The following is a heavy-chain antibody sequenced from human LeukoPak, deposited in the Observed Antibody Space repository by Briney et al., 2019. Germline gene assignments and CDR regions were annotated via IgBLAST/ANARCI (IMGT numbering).Heavy chain of an antibody. CDR1: GGSISDNY. CDR3: ARGGAMTGYYDS. V-gene: IGHV4-4*07. Sequence: SETLSLTCIVSGGSISDNYGSWIRQPAGKGLEWIGRIYSTGSINYSPSLKGRVTMSVDTSKNHFSLTLTSVRAADTAVYYCARGGAMTGYYDSWGQGTLVRVSS. CDR2: IYSTGSI. D-gene: IGHD3-9*01. J-gene: IGHJ5*01.